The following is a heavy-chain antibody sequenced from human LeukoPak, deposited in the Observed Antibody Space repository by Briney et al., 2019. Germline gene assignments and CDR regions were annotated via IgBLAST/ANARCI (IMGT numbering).Heavy chain of an antibody. CDR1: GFTFDDYG. V-gene: IGHV3-20*04. Sequence: GGSLRLTCAASGFTFDDYGMSWVRQAPGKGLEWVSGINWNGGSTGYADSVKGRFTISRDNAKNSLYLQMNSLRAEDTALYYCARASRHYYDSSGYYVVAYFDYWGQGTLVTVSS. CDR3: ARASRHYYDSSGYYVVAYFDY. J-gene: IGHJ4*02. D-gene: IGHD3-22*01. CDR2: INWNGGST.